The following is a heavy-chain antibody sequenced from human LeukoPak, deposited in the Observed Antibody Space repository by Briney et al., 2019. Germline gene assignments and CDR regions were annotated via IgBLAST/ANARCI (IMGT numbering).Heavy chain of an antibody. CDR2: IYRDDSDT. V-gene: IGHV5-51*01. D-gene: IGHD3-10*01. Sequence: GESLKISCKGSGVAFDSSWIGWVRHMPRKGLECMGMIYRDDSDTRYSPSFQGQVTMSLDKSSSTAYLQWSSLRDSDTAMYYCAKRLKYDVDGAGFNWGPADAFDLWGQGTMVIVS. J-gene: IGHJ3*01. CDR1: GVAFDSSW. CDR3: AKRLKYDVDGAGFNWGPADAFDL.